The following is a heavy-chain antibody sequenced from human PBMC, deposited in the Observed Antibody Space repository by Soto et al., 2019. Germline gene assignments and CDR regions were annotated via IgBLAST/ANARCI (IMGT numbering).Heavy chain of an antibody. CDR3: ARGGPKGSESALDY. D-gene: IGHD3-10*01. CDR1: REAIKSCA. V-gene: IGHV1-18*01. Sequence: GAPAKPSSKASREAIKSCAMRWVQHAIGQGLEWMGWISAYNGNTNYAQKLQGRVTMTTDTSTSTAYMELRSLRSDDTAVYFCARGGPKGSESALDYLVKGTLVPV. CDR2: ISAYNGNT. J-gene: IGHJ4*02.